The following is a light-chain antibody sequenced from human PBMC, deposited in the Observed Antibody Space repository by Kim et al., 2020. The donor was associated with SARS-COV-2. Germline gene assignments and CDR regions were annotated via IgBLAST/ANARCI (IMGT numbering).Light chain of an antibody. V-gene: IGLV6-57*03. CDR2: EDD. Sequence: GKTVPVSCTRSSGSIDANYVQWYQQRPGGVPTTVIYEDDQRPSGVSDRFSGSIDNSSNSASLTISGLRTEDEADYYCQSYNRDNVLFGGGTKLTVL. CDR1: SGSIDANY. J-gene: IGLJ2*01. CDR3: QSYNRDNVL.